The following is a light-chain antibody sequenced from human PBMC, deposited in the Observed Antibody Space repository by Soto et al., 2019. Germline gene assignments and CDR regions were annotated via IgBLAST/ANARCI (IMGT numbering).Light chain of an antibody. CDR1: QSVSSSY. CDR3: QQYGSSQT. J-gene: IGKJ1*01. V-gene: IGKV3-20*01. Sequence: EIVLTQSPCTLSLSPGERATLSCRASQSVSSSYLAWYQQKPGQAPRLLIYGASSRATGIPDRFSGSGSGTDFTLTISRLEPEDFAVYYCQQYGSSQTFGQGTKVDTK. CDR2: GAS.